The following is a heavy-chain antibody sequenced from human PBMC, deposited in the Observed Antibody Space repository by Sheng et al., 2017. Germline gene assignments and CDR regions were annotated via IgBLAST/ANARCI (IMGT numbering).Heavy chain of an antibody. J-gene: IGHJ6*02. CDR3: ARGGGQSLQFYGLDV. CDR2: ISSTGVTT. Sequence: QEQLVESGGGLVKPGGSLRLSCAASDFIFSDYYMSWIRQAPGKGLEWISFISSTGVTTYSADSVRGRFTVSRDNARNSLYLQMSSLRADDTAVYYCARGGGQSLQFYGLDVWGQGTTVTVSS. V-gene: IGHV3-11*01. D-gene: IGHD2-15*01. CDR1: DFIFSDYY.